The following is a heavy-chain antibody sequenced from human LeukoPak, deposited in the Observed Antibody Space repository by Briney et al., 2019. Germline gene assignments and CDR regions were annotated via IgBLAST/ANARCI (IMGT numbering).Heavy chain of an antibody. V-gene: IGHV3-21*01. CDR1: GFTFSSYS. D-gene: IGHD1-14*01. J-gene: IGHJ4*02. CDR3: ARTTGSFGPVAL. Sequence: PGGSLRLSCAASGFTFSSYSMNWVRQAPGKGLEWVSSISSSSSYIYYADSVKGRFTISRGNAKNSLYLQMNSLRAEDTALYYCARTTGSFGPVALWGQGTLVTVSS. CDR2: ISSSSSYI.